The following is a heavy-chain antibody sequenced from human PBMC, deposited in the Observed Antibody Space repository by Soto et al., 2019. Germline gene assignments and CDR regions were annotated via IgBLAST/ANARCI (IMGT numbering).Heavy chain of an antibody. Sequence: QVQLVQSGAEVTKPGASVTVSCKASGYTFTSYDINWVRQATGQGLEWMGWMNPNSGNTGYAQKFQVRVTMTRNTSISTAYMELSSLRAEDTAVYYGARGRSSEGIAVAQNWFDPWGQGTLVTVSS. D-gene: IGHD6-19*01. CDR2: MNPNSGNT. CDR1: GYTFTSYD. CDR3: ARGRSSEGIAVAQNWFDP. V-gene: IGHV1-8*01. J-gene: IGHJ5*02.